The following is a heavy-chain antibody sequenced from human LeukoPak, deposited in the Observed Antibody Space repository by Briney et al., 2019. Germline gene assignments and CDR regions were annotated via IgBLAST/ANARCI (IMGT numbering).Heavy chain of an antibody. Sequence: GGSLRLSRAASGFTFSSYAMSWVRQAPGKGLEWVSTVSGNGDGTYYADSVKGRFTISRDNSKNTLYLQVNSLRAEDTAVYYCAKDNGGQWLVFDYWGQGTLVTVSS. CDR2: VSGNGDGT. CDR3: AKDNGGQWLVFDY. J-gene: IGHJ4*02. CDR1: GFTFSSYA. D-gene: IGHD6-19*01. V-gene: IGHV3-23*01.